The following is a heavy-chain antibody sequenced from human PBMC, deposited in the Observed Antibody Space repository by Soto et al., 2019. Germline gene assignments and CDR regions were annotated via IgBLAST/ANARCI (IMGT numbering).Heavy chain of an antibody. V-gene: IGHV1-18*01. J-gene: IGHJ4*02. CDR3: ASGEAVAGNAHGGY. CDR1: GYTFTSYG. Sequence: QVQLVQSGAEVKKPGASVKVSCKASGYTFTSYGISWVRHAPGQGLEWLGWISAYNGNTNYAQKLQGRVTMTTDTSTSTADMELRSLRSDDTAVYYCASGEAVAGNAHGGYWGQGTLVTVSS. D-gene: IGHD6-19*01. CDR2: ISAYNGNT.